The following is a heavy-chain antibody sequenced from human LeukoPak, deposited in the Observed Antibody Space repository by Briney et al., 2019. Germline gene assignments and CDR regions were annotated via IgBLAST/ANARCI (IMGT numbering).Heavy chain of an antibody. J-gene: IGHJ5*02. CDR2: IIPIFGTA. CDR1: GGTFSSYA. D-gene: IGHD2-2*01. V-gene: IGHV1-69*05. Sequence: GASVKVSCKASGGTFSSYAISWVRQAPGQGLEWMGGIIPIFGTANYAQKFQGRVTITTDESTSTAYMELSSLRSEDTAVYYCARDYCSSTSCAPLSWFDPWGQGTLVTVSS. CDR3: ARDYCSSTSCAPLSWFDP.